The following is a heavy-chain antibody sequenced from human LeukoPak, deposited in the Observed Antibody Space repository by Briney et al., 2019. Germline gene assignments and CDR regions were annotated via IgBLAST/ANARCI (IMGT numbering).Heavy chain of an antibody. V-gene: IGHV1-69*04. D-gene: IGHD2-8*01. CDR1: GGTFSSYA. J-gene: IGHJ3*02. CDR2: IIPILGIA. Sequence: SVKVSCKASGGTFSSYAINWVRQAPGQGLEWMGRIIPILGIAKYVQKFQGRVTITADKFTSTAYMEPSSLRSEDTAVYQCARDNGVYPAYAFDIWGQGTMVTVSS. CDR3: ARDNGVYPAYAFDI.